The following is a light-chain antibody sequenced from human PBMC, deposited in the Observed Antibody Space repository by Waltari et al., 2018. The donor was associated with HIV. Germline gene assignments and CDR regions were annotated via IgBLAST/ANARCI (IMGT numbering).Light chain of an antibody. V-gene: IGLV3-1*01. CDR2: EDT. CDR1: NLGDQY. Sequence: SYELTQSPSLSASPGQPASITCSGDNLGDQYACWYQQKPGQSPVLVIYEDTKRPSGIPERFSGSSSGNTATLTIRGTQAVDAADYYCQAWDTSVWVFGGGTKLTVL. CDR3: QAWDTSVWV. J-gene: IGLJ3*02.